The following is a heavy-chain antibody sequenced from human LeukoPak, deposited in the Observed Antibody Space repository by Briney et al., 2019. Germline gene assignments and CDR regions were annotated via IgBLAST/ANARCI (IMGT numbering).Heavy chain of an antibody. J-gene: IGHJ4*02. V-gene: IGHV3-23*01. Sequence: SGGSLRLSCAASGFTFSSYAMSWVRQAPGKGLEWVSAISDSGGSTYYADSVKGRFTISRDNSKNTLYLQINSLRAEDTAVYYCAKDRARGYRWGQGTLVTVSS. CDR1: GFTFSSYA. CDR2: ISDSGGST. CDR3: AKDRARGYR. D-gene: IGHD5-12*01.